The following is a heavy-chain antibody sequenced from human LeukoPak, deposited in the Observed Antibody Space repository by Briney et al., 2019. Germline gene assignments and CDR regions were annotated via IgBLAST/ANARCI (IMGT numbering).Heavy chain of an antibody. CDR2: INPNSGGT. CDR3: AVFPGIVGGTPLWNDAFDI. D-gene: IGHD1-26*01. J-gene: IGHJ3*02. V-gene: IGHV1-2*02. Sequence: ASVKVSCKASGYSFTSYGISWVRQAPGQGLEWMGWINPNSGGTNYTQKFQGRVTMTRDTSISTAYMELSRLRSDDTAVYYCAVFPGIVGGTPLWNDAFDIWGQGTMVTVSS. CDR1: GYSFTSYG.